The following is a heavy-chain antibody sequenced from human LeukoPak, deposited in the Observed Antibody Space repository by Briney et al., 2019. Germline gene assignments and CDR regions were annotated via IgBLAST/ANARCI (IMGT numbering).Heavy chain of an antibody. Sequence: SETLSLTCAVSGYSISSGYYWAWIRQPPGKGLEWIRSIYHSGSTYYNPALKRRDTISVDTPKNKLSLNLSSVTAPHTPLYYSARRSGSETYYFDYWGQGTLVTVSS. CDR3: ARRSGSETYYFDY. CDR1: GYSISSGYY. CDR2: IYHSGST. V-gene: IGHV4-38-2*01. D-gene: IGHD3-10*01. J-gene: IGHJ4*02.